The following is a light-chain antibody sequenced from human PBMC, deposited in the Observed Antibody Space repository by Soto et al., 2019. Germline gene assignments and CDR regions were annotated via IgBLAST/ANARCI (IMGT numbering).Light chain of an antibody. J-gene: IGKJ1*01. CDR1: QSVGRNY. CDR2: DAS. CDR3: QQYAASPLT. Sequence: ENVLTQSPGTLSLSPGERATLSCRASQSVGRNYLAWYQQKPGQAPRLLIFDASSRATGTPDRFSGGGSGTDFTLTINRVEPEDFAVFYCQQYAASPLTFGQGTKVEIK. V-gene: IGKV3-20*01.